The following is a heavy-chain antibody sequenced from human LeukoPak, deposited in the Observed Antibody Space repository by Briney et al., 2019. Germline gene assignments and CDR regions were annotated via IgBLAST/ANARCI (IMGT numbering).Heavy chain of an antibody. V-gene: IGHV1-2*02. J-gene: IGHJ4*02. Sequence: ASVKVSCKASGYTFTGYYMHWVRQAPGQGLEWMGWINPNSGGTNHAQKFQGRVTMTRDTSISTAYMELSRLRSDDTAVYYCARSESEVVAMIVVVYFDYWGQGTLVTVSS. D-gene: IGHD3-22*01. CDR3: ARSESEVVAMIVVVYFDY. CDR2: INPNSGGT. CDR1: GYTFTGYY.